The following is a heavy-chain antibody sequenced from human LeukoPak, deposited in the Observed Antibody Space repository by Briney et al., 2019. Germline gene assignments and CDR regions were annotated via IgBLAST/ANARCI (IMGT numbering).Heavy chain of an antibody. CDR1: GGSFSGYY. J-gene: IGHJ4*02. CDR2: INHSGST. Sequence: SETLSLTCAVYGGSFSGYYWSWIRQPPGKGLEWIGEINHSGSTNYNPSLKSRVTISVDTSKNQFSLKLSSVTAADTAVYYCASSNQSYSGNAVDYWGQGTLVTVSS. V-gene: IGHV4-34*01. CDR3: ASSNQSYSGNAVDY. D-gene: IGHD4-23*01.